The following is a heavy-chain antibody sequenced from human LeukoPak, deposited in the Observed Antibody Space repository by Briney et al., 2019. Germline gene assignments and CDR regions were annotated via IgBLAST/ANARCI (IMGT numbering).Heavy chain of an antibody. CDR3: ARRAAAGTFDY. Sequence: GGSLRLSCAASGFTFSDYYMSWIRQAPGKGLEWVSYISSGGSTILYADSVQGRFTISRDNSKNTLYLQMNSLRAEDTAVYYCARRAAAGTFDYWGQGTLVTVSS. D-gene: IGHD6-13*01. CDR1: GFTFSDYY. CDR2: ISSGGSTI. V-gene: IGHV3-11*04. J-gene: IGHJ4*02.